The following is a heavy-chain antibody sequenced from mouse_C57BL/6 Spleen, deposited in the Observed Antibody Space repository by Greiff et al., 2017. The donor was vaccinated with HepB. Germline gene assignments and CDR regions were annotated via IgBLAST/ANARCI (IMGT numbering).Heavy chain of an antibody. J-gene: IGHJ1*03. D-gene: IGHD2-3*01. Sequence: EVKVVESGGGLVKPGGSLKLSCAASGFTFSSYAMSWVRQTPEKRLEWVATISDGGSYTYYPDNVKGRFTISRDNAKNNLYLQMSHLKSEDTAMYYCARVGLLWYFDVWGTGTTVTVSS. V-gene: IGHV5-4*03. CDR3: ARVGLLWYFDV. CDR2: ISDGGSYT. CDR1: GFTFSSYA.